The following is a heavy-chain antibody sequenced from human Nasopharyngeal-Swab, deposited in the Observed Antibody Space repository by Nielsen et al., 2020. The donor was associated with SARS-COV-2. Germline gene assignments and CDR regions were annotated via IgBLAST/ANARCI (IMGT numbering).Heavy chain of an antibody. CDR2: TEIGGIT. J-gene: IGHJ1*01. CDR1: GFIVSSTY. D-gene: IGHD2-2*01. CDR3: ARDLGGGYCPTTNCLGS. V-gene: IGHV3-53*01. Sequence: GESLKISCAVSGFIVSSTYMSWVRQAPGKGLEWVSVTEIGGITHYADSVKGRFTISRDSSTNTLYLQMNSLRVEDTAVYYCARDLGGGYCPTTNCLGSWGQGTLVTVSS.